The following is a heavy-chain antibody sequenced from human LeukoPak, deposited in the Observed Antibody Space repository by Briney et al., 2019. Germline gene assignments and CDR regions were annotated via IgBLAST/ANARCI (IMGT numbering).Heavy chain of an antibody. CDR1: GGSISRSNW. CDR2: IYHSGST. Sequence: PSETLSLTCAVSGGSISRSNWWSWVRQPPGKGLEWIGEIYHSGSTNYNPSLKSRVTISVDKSKNQFSLILSSVTAADTAVYYCARDSYYYDSSGYPDAFDIWGQGTMVTVSS. CDR3: ARDSYYYDSSGYPDAFDI. J-gene: IGHJ3*02. D-gene: IGHD3-22*01. V-gene: IGHV4-4*02.